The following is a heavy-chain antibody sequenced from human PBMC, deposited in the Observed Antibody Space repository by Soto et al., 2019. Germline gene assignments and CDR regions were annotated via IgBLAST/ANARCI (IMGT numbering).Heavy chain of an antibody. Sequence: EVQLLESGGGLVQPGGSLRLSCAASGFTFSIYAMTWVRQAPGKRLEWVSSLSASSDNTYYADSVKGRFTISRDNSKYTLYLQMNSLRAEDTAVYYCAKDESNTNPLYYFDYWCQGTLLTVSS. CDR2: LSASSDNT. CDR3: AKDESNTNPLYYFDY. D-gene: IGHD2-8*01. CDR1: GFTFSIYA. V-gene: IGHV3-23*01. J-gene: IGHJ4*02.